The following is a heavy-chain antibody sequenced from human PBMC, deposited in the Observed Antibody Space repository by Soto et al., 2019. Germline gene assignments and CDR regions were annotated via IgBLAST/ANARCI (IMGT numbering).Heavy chain of an antibody. CDR1: GYSFTSYW. CDR2: FDPSDSYT. V-gene: IGHV5-10-1*01. Sequence: ESLKISCKGSGYSFTSYWISWVRQMPGKGLEWMGRFDPSDSYTNYSPSFQGHVTISADKSISTAYLQWSSLKASDTAMYYCARRGGIVVVPAAIGYYGMDVWGQGTTVTVSS. J-gene: IGHJ6*02. D-gene: IGHD2-2*02. CDR3: ARRGGIVVVPAAIGYYGMDV.